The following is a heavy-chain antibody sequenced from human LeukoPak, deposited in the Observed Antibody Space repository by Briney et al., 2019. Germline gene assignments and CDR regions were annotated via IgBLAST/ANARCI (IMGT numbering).Heavy chain of an antibody. CDR2: ISGSGGST. Sequence: GGSLRLSCAASGFTFSSYAMSWVRQAPGKGLEWVSAISGSGGSTYYADSVKGRFTISRDNSKNTLYLQMNSLRAEDTAVYYCAKGLARNWNDRGYFDYWGQGTLVTVSS. D-gene: IGHD1-1*01. CDR1: GFTFSSYA. CDR3: AKGLARNWNDRGYFDY. V-gene: IGHV3-23*01. J-gene: IGHJ4*02.